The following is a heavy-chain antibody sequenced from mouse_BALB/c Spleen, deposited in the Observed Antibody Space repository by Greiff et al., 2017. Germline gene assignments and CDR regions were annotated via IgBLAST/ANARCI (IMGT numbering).Heavy chain of an antibody. V-gene: IGHV5-6*02. D-gene: IGHD2-14*01. CDR1: GFTFSSYG. CDR3: ASYRYAFAY. Sequence: DVKLVESGGDLVKPGGSLKLSCAASGFTFSSYGMSWVRQTPDKRLEWVATIGSGGSYTYYPDSVKGRFTISRDNAKNTLYLEMSSLRSEDTAMYYCASYRYAFAYWGQGTLVTVSA. J-gene: IGHJ3*01. CDR2: IGSGGSYT.